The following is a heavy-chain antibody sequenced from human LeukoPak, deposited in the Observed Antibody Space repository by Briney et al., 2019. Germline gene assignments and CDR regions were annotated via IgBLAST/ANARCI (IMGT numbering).Heavy chain of an antibody. CDR3: ARDSRYCSSTSCYESSDY. CDR2: IYSGGST. V-gene: IGHV3-66*01. CDR1: GFTVSSNY. J-gene: IGHJ4*02. Sequence: GGSLRLSCAASGFTVSSNYMSWVRQAPGKGLEWVSVIYSGGSTYYADSVKGRFTISRDNSKNTLYLQMNSLRAEDTAVYYCARDSRYCSSTSCYESSDYWGQGTLVTVSS. D-gene: IGHD2-2*01.